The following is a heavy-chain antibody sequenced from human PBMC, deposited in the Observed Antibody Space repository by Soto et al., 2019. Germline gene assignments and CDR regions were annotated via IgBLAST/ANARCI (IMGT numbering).Heavy chain of an antibody. CDR2: MHYTGFS. Sequence: SETLSLTCSFSGDSVTSHYLTWIRQSPEKGLEWIAYMHYTGFSHYNPSLKSRVTISVDTSKNQFSLKLSSVTAADTAVYYCARSLKDDSSGYWDPHPNYGMDVWGQGTTVTVSS. D-gene: IGHD3-22*01. V-gene: IGHV4-59*02. J-gene: IGHJ6*02. CDR3: ARSLKDDSSGYWDPHPNYGMDV. CDR1: GDSVTSHY.